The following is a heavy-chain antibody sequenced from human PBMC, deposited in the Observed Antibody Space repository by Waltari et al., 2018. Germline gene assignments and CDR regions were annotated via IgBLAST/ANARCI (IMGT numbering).Heavy chain of an antibody. CDR1: GFTFSSYG. Sequence: QVQLVESGGGVVQHGRSLRPSCAASGFTFSSYGMPWVRQAPGKGLEWVAVISYDGSNKYYADSVKGRFTISRDNSKNTLYLQMNSLRAEDTAVYYCASLVGSDAFDIWGQGTMVTVSS. V-gene: IGHV3-30*03. CDR3: ASLVGSDAFDI. CDR2: ISYDGSNK. J-gene: IGHJ3*02. D-gene: IGHD1-26*01.